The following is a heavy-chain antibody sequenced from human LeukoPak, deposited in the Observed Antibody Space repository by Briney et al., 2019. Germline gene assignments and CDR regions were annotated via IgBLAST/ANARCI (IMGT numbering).Heavy chain of an antibody. CDR3: ARVSVVVPAAIYWYFDL. D-gene: IGHD2-2*01. CDR2: ISSSSSYI. V-gene: IGHV3-21*01. Sequence: GGSLRLSCAASGFTFSSYSMNWVRQAPGKGLEWVSSISSSSSYIYYADSVKGRFTISRDKAKNSLYLQTNSLRAEDTAVYYCARVSVVVPAAIYWYFDLWGRGTLVTVSS. CDR1: GFTFSSYS. J-gene: IGHJ2*01.